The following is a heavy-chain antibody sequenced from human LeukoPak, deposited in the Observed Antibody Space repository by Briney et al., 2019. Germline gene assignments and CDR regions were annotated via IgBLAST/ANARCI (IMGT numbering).Heavy chain of an antibody. Sequence: SETLSLTCTVSGGSLHNYYWSWIRQPPGKGLEWIGYIDYSGSTNYNPSLKSRVTISVDTSKNQFSLKLSSVTAADTAVYYCARGSMVRGVRVPLDYWGQGTLVTVSS. D-gene: IGHD3-10*01. V-gene: IGHV4-59*01. CDR1: GGSLHNYY. CDR3: ARGSMVRGVRVPLDY. CDR2: IDYSGST. J-gene: IGHJ4*02.